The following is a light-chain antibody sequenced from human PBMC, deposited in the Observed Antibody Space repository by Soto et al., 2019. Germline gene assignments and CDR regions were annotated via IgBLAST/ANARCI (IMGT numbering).Light chain of an antibody. CDR2: DAS. CDR3: QQRCDWPLT. Sequence: EIVLTQYTATLSLSGWERESLCWRARQSVSSQLAWYQQKPGQAPRLLIYDASNRATGIPARFSGSGSATDFTLTISSLEPEDFAVYYCQQRCDWPLTFGGGTKVDIK. J-gene: IGKJ4*01. V-gene: IGKV3-11*01. CDR1: QSVSSQ.